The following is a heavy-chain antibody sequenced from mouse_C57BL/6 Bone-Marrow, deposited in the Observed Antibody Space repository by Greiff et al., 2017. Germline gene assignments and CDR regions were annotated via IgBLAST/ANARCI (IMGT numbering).Heavy chain of an antibody. V-gene: IGHV5-6*02. CDR2: ISSGSSYT. J-gene: IGHJ4*01. D-gene: IGHD1-1*02. CDR3: ARRYGKRMDY. CDR1: GFTFSSYG. Sequence: EVKLQESGGDLVKPGGSLKLSCAASGFTFSSYGMSWVRQTPDKRLEWVATISSGSSYTYYPDSVKGRFTISRDNAKNTLYLQMSSLKSEDTAMYYCARRYGKRMDYWGQGNSVTVSS.